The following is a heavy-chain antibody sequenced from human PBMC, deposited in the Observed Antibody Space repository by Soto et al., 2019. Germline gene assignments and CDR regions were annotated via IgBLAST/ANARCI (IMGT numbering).Heavy chain of an antibody. CDR3: SRGLFVVVPATMSCFDL. CDR1: GGSFSGYY. CDR2: INHSGST. V-gene: IGHV4-34*01. J-gene: IGHJ5*02. D-gene: IGHD2-15*01. Sequence: SETLSLTCAVYGGSFSGYYWSWIRQHPGKGLEWIGEINHSGSTNYNPSHKSRVTISVDTYKNQIYLKLSSVTAADTAVYYCSRGLFVVVPATMSCFDLWGQGTLVTVSS.